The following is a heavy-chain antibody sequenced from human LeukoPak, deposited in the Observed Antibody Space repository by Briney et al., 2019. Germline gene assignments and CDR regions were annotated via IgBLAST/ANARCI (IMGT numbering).Heavy chain of an antibody. Sequence: PGRSLRLSCAASGFAFSSCGMHWVRQAPGKGLEWVGFIRSNTYGGTAEYAASVRGRFTISRDDSKSIAYLQMNSLKTEDTAVYFCARDGFLSDYWGQGTLVTVSS. CDR1: GFAFSSCG. D-gene: IGHD3-16*01. V-gene: IGHV3-49*04. CDR3: ARDGFLSDY. CDR2: IRSNTYGGTA. J-gene: IGHJ4*02.